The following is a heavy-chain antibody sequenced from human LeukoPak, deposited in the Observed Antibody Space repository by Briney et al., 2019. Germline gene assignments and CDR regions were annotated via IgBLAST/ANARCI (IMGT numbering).Heavy chain of an antibody. Sequence: PSETLSLTCAVYGGSFSGYYWSCIRQPPGKGLEWIGEINHSGSTNYNPSLKSRVTISVDTSKNQFSLKLSSVTAADTAVYCCARGYYDSSGYYTFGFDYWGQGTLVTVSS. CDR2: INHSGST. J-gene: IGHJ4*02. V-gene: IGHV4-34*01. CDR3: ARGYYDSSGYYTFGFDY. D-gene: IGHD3-22*01. CDR1: GGSFSGYY.